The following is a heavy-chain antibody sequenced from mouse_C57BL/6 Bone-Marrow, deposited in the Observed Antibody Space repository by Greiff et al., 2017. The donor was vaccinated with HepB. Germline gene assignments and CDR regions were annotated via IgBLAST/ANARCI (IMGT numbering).Heavy chain of an antibody. CDR2: ISSGSSTI. V-gene: IGHV5-17*01. Sequence: EVMLVESGGGFVKPGGSLKLSCAASGFTFSDYGMHWVRQAPEKGLEWVAYISSGSSTIYYADTVKGRFTISRDNAKNTLFLQMTSLRSEDTAMYYCARGTGTKFFYFGYWGQGTTLTVSS. CDR1: GFTFSDYG. J-gene: IGHJ2*01. CDR3: ARGTGTKFFYFGY. D-gene: IGHD4-1*01.